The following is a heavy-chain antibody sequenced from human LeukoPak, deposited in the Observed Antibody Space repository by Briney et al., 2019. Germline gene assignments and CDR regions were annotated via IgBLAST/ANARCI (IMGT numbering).Heavy chain of an antibody. CDR3: ARDYDILTGYFDAFDI. J-gene: IGHJ3*02. V-gene: IGHV1-18*01. Sequence: GASVKVSCKASGYTFTSYGISWVRQAPGQGLEWMGWISAYNGNTNYAQKLQGRVTMTTDTSTSTAYMELRSLRSDDTAVYYCARDYDILTGYFDAFDIWGQGTMVTVSS. D-gene: IGHD3-9*01. CDR2: ISAYNGNT. CDR1: GYTFTSYG.